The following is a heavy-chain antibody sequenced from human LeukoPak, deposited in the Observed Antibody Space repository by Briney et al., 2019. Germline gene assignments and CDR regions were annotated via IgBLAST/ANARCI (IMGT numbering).Heavy chain of an antibody. CDR3: ASEKLYCGGDCYPTPFDY. J-gene: IGHJ4*02. Sequence: ASVKVSCKASGYTFTGYYMHWVRQAPGHGLEWMGRINPNSGGTNYAQKFQGRVTMTRDTSISTAYMELSRLRSDDTAVYYCASEKLYCGGDCYPTPFDYWGQGTLVTVSS. V-gene: IGHV1-2*06. D-gene: IGHD2-21*02. CDR2: INPNSGGT. CDR1: GYTFTGYY.